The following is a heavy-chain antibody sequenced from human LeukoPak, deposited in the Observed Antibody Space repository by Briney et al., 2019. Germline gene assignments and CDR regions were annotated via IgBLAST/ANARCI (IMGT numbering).Heavy chain of an antibody. Sequence: GGSLRLSCAASGFPFSSHWLSWFRQSPGKGLEWVAHINQDGSEKYYVDSVKGRFTISRDNARNSQYLQMNSLRAEDTAVYYCARDLRGSDAYYFDYWGQGTLVTVSS. CDR1: GFPFSSHW. CDR2: INQDGSEK. CDR3: ARDLRGSDAYYFDY. J-gene: IGHJ4*02. D-gene: IGHD3-10*01. V-gene: IGHV3-7*01.